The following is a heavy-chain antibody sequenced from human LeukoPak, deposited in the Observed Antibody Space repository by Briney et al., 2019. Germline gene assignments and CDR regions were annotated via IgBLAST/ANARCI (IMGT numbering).Heavy chain of an antibody. Sequence: PGGSLRLSCAASGFTFSSYEMNWVRQAPGKGLEWVSYISSSGSTIYYADSVKGRFTISRDNAKNSLYLQMNSLGAEDTAVYYCAREEGGSDAFDIWGQGTMVTVSS. D-gene: IGHD1-26*01. V-gene: IGHV3-48*03. CDR3: AREEGGSDAFDI. CDR2: ISSSGSTI. J-gene: IGHJ3*02. CDR1: GFTFSSYE.